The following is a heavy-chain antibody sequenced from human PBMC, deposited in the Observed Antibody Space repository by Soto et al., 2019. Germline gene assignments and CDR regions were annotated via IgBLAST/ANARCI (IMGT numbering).Heavy chain of an antibody. J-gene: IGHJ4*02. CDR1: GFTFSSYG. CDR3: AGSIHTLGYCSGGSCPLGY. Sequence: QVQLVESGGGVVQPGRSLRLSCAASGFTFSSYGMHWVRQAPGKGLEWVAGIWYDGSNKYYADSVKGRFTISRDNSKNTLYLQMNSLRAEDTAVYYCAGSIHTLGYCSGGSCPLGYWGQGTLVTVSS. D-gene: IGHD2-15*01. V-gene: IGHV3-33*01. CDR2: IWYDGSNK.